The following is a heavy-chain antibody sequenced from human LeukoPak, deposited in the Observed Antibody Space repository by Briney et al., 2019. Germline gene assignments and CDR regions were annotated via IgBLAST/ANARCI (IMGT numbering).Heavy chain of an antibody. V-gene: IGHV3-23*01. CDR2: IGGGGVRT. CDR1: GFRFSSYA. D-gene: IGHD6-13*01. Sequence: GGSLRLSCAASGFRFSSYAMAWVRQAPGKGLEWVSTIGGGGVRTYYADSVKGRFTISRDNAKNSLYLQMSSLRAEDTAVYYCARDPRGYSSSWYYDDYWGQGTLVTVSS. J-gene: IGHJ4*02. CDR3: ARDPRGYSSSWYYDDY.